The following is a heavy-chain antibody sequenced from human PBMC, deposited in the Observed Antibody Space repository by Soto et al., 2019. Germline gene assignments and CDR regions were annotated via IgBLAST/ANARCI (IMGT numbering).Heavy chain of an antibody. CDR1: GFTFSNYA. CDR3: AKAYFVWSSEQPYYFDY. J-gene: IGHJ4*02. Sequence: EVQLLDSGGGLVQPGGSLRLSCAASGFTFSNYAMTWVSKGPGKGLEWVSGISGSGGRSYYAGSVKGRFTISRDNSKSTLYLQMNSLRAEDTAVYYCAKAYFVWSSEQPYYFDYWGQGTLVTVSS. CDR2: ISGSGGRS. D-gene: IGHD3-16*01. V-gene: IGHV3-23*01.